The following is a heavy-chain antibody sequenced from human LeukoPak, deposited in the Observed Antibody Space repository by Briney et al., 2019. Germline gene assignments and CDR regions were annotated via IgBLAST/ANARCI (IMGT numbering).Heavy chain of an antibody. V-gene: IGHV4-59*01. D-gene: IGHD6-6*01. CDR2: IYYSGST. Sequence: SETLSLTCTVSGGSISSYYWSWIRQPPGKGLEWIGYIYYSGSTNYNPSLKSRVTISVDTSKNQFSLKLSSVTSADTAVYYCARSSIAARSNWFDPWGQGTLVTVSS. CDR1: GGSISSYY. J-gene: IGHJ5*02. CDR3: ARSSIAARSNWFDP.